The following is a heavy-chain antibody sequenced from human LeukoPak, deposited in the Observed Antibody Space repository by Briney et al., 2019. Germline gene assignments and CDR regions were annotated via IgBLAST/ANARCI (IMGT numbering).Heavy chain of an antibody. CDR2: INHSGST. CDR1: GGSFSGYY. J-gene: IGHJ4*02. Sequence: SETLSLTGAVYGGSFSGYYWSWIRQPPGKGLEWIGEINHSGSTNYNPSLKSRVTISVDTSKNQFSLKLSSVTAADTAVYYCARSGPPLDYWGQGTLVTVSS. V-gene: IGHV4-34*01. CDR3: ARSGPPLDY. D-gene: IGHD3-10*01.